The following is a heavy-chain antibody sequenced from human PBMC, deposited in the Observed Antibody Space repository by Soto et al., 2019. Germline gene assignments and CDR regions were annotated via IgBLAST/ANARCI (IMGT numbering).Heavy chain of an antibody. V-gene: IGHV4-39*01. CDR3: ATFVVPASRHTDFGV. Sequence: PSETLALTFNVCVGSLRTSTYSFGLARHPTGKGMDWIGKICYSGTPYYKQSLKRRVTRFVYTSKKQFSMNLNSVTAADTAVYYCATFVVPASRHTDFGVWGPGTLVTLYS. D-gene: IGHD2-21*02. J-gene: IGHJ4*01. CDR2: ICYSGTP. CDR1: VGSLRTSTYS.